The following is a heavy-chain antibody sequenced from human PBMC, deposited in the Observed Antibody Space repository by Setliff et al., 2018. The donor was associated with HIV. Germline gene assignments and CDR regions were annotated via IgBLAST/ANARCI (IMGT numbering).Heavy chain of an antibody. V-gene: IGHV4-59*08. Sequence: LTCTVSGDSIRGYYWSWIRQPPGKGLEWMGYVFYTGFAAYNPSLKSRLTISVDTSKSQFSLTLTSVTAADTAVYYCARQMPIPGIAITPVDYWGQGALVTVSS. CDR1: GDSIRGYY. J-gene: IGHJ4*02. CDR2: VFYTGFA. CDR3: ARQMPIPGIAITPVDY. D-gene: IGHD5-12*01.